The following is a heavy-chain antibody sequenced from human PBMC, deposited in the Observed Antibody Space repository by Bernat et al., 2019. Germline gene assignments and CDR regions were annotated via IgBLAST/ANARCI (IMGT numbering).Heavy chain of an antibody. V-gene: IGHV4-39*01. CDR2: IYYSGST. J-gene: IGHJ6*03. Sequence: QLQLQESGPGLVKPSVTLSLTCTVSGGSISSSSYYWGWIRQPPGKGLEWIGSIYYSGSTYYNPSLKSRVTISVDTSKNQFSLKLRSVTAADTAVYYCARGYDFWSGYYTVYYYYYYYMDVWGKGTTITVAS. D-gene: IGHD3-3*01. CDR1: GGSISSSSYY. CDR3: ARGYDFWSGYYTVYYYYYYYMDV.